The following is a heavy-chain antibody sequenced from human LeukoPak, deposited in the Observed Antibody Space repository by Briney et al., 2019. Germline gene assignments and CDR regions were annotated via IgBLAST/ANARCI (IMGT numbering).Heavy chain of an antibody. CDR2: IYYTGST. J-gene: IGHJ4*02. CDR1: GGSFSDDY. D-gene: IGHD6-6*01. CDR3: ARHRAYSSSSPFDY. V-gene: IGHV4-59*08. Sequence: SETLSLTCAVYGGSFSDDYWSWIRQPPGQGLEWIGYIYYTGSTNYNPSLKSRVTMFVDMSKNQFSLRLSSVTAADTAVYYCARHRAYSSSSPFDYWGQGTLVTVSS.